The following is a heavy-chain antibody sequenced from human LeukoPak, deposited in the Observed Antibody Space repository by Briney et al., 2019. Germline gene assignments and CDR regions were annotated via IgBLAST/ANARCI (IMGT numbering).Heavy chain of an antibody. CDR1: GYTFTSYA. Sequence: GASVKVSCKASGYTFTSYAMHWVRQAPGQRLEWMGWINAGNGNTKYSQKFQGRVTITRDTSASTAYMELSSLRSEDTAVYYCASSSGWYSNSFDAFDIWGQGTMVTVSS. J-gene: IGHJ3*02. D-gene: IGHD6-19*01. V-gene: IGHV1-3*01. CDR2: INAGNGNT. CDR3: ASSSGWYSNSFDAFDI.